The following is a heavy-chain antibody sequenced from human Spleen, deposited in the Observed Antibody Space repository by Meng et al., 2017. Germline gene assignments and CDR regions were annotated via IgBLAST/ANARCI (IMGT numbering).Heavy chain of an antibody. J-gene: IGHJ5*02. CDR2: IKQDGSEK. CDR1: GFTFSSYW. D-gene: IGHD3-10*01. Sequence: GESLKISCAASGFTFSSYWMSWVRQAPGKGLEWVANIKQDGSEKYYVDSVKGRFTISRDNAKNSLYLQMNSLRAEDTAVYYCARGDVWFGELYWFDPWGQGTLVTVSS. CDR3: ARGDVWFGELYWFDP. V-gene: IGHV3-7*04.